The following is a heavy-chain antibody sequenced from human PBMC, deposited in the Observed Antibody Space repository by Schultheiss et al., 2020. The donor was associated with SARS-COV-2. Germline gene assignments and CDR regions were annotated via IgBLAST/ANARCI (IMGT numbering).Heavy chain of an antibody. CDR3: ARPYDSSGYYYGPDDAFDI. D-gene: IGHD3-22*01. CDR2: IYWSGGNT. J-gene: IGHJ3*02. Sequence: GGSLRLSCAASGFSFSPYSMNWVRQAPGKGLEWVAGIYWSGGNTGYVDSVKGRFTISRDNAKNSLYLQMNSLRAEDTAVYYCARPYDSSGYYYGPDDAFDIWGQGTMVTVSS. V-gene: IGHV3-20*04. CDR1: GFSFSPYS.